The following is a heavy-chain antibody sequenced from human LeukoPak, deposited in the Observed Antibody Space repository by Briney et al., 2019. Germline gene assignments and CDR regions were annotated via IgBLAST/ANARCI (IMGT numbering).Heavy chain of an antibody. CDR2: VYYSGST. CDR1: GGSISSSSYN. J-gene: IGHJ6*03. V-gene: IGHV4-39*07. CDR3: ARVEEGYGSGRRENYYYYYMDV. Sequence: SETLSLTCTVSGGSISSSSYNWGWIRQPPGKGLEWIGSVYYSGSTYYNPSLKSRVTISVDTSKKQFSLKLSSVTAADTAVYYCARVEEGYGSGRRENYYYYYMDVWGKGTTVTISS. D-gene: IGHD3-10*01.